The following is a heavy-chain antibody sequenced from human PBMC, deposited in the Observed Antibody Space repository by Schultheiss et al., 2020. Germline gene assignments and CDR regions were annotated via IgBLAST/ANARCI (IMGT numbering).Heavy chain of an antibody. V-gene: IGHV3-33*01. J-gene: IGHJ6*02. Sequence: GESLKISCAASGFTFSSYGMHWVRQAPGKGLEWVAVIWYDGSNKYYADSVKGRFTISRDNSKNTLYLQMNSLRAEDTAVYYCARSGWFGNRDYGMDVWGQGTTVTVSS. CDR3: ARSGWFGNRDYGMDV. CDR2: IWYDGSNK. D-gene: IGHD3-10*01. CDR1: GFTFSSYG.